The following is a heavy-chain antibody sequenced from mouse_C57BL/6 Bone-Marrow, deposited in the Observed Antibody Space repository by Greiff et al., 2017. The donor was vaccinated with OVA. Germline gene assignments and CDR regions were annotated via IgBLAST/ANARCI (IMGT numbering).Heavy chain of an antibody. J-gene: IGHJ3*01. D-gene: IGHD2-2*01. CDR3: AGYCFAY. V-gene: IGHV1-54*01. Sequence: QVQLQQSGAELVRPGTSVKVSCKASGYAFTNYLIEWVKQRPGQGLEWIGVINPGSGGTNYNEKFKGKATLTADKSSSTAYMQLSSLTSEDAAVYFCAGYCFAYWGQGTLVTVSA. CDR2: INPGSGGT. CDR1: GYAFTNYL.